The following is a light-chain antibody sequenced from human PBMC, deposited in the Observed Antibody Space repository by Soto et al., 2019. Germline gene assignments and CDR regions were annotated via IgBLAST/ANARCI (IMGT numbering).Light chain of an antibody. CDR2: DAS. CDR3: QQYNSYPA. J-gene: IGKJ1*01. V-gene: IGKV1-5*01. Sequence: DIQMTQSPSTLSASVGDRVTITCRASQSISSWLAWYQQKPGKAPKLLIYDASSLESGVPSRFTGSGSGTEFTLTLSSLQPDDFATYYCQQYNSYPAFGQGTKVDSK. CDR1: QSISSW.